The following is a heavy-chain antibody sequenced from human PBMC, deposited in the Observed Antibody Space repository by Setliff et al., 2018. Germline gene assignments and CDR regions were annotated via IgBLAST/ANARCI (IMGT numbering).Heavy chain of an antibody. CDR1: GYTFTNYG. Sequence: ASVKVSCKASGYTFTNYGVTWVRQAPGQGLEWMGWIGAYNGNTYNAQKFQGRVTITRDTSASTAYMELRSLRSDDTAVYYCANGGGDDWYFDLWGRGTLVTVSS. CDR3: ANGGGDDWYFDL. D-gene: IGHD2-21*02. V-gene: IGHV1-18*01. J-gene: IGHJ2*01. CDR2: IGAYNGNT.